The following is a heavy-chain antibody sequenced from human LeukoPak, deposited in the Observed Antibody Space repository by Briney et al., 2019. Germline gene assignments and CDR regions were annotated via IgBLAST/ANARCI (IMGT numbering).Heavy chain of an antibody. V-gene: IGHV1-24*01. J-gene: IGHJ6*03. CDR1: GYTLTELS. CDR3: ATGGITIFGVANYYYVDV. CDR2: FDPEDGET. D-gene: IGHD3-3*01. Sequence: ASVKVSCKVSGYTLTELSMHWVRQAPGKGLEWMGGFDPEDGETIYAQKFQGRVTMTEDTSTDTAYMELSSLRSEDTAVYYCATGGITIFGVANYYYVDVWGKGTTVTVSS.